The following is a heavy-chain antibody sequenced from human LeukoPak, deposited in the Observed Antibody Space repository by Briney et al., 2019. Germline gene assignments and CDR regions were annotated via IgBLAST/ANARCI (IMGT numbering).Heavy chain of an antibody. Sequence: ASVKVSCKASGYTFTSYDINWVRQATGQGLEWMGWMNPNSGNTGYAQKFQGRVTITRNTSISTAYMELSSLRSEDTAVYYCARGTYYYDKNAFDIWGQGTMVTVSP. CDR2: MNPNSGNT. D-gene: IGHD3-22*01. CDR1: GYTFTSYD. V-gene: IGHV1-8*03. J-gene: IGHJ3*02. CDR3: ARGTYYYDKNAFDI.